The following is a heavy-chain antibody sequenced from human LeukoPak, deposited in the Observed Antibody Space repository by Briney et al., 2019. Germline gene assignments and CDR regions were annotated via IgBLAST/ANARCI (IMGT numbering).Heavy chain of an antibody. J-gene: IGHJ4*02. V-gene: IGHV4-39*01. CDR2: TYYSGST. CDR1: GGSISSSYS. CDR3: ASTKLGYSSGWH. D-gene: IGHD6-19*01. Sequence: SETLSLTCTVSGGSISSSYSWGWIRQPPGKGLEWIGNTYYSGSTYYNSSLKSRVTISVDTSKNQFSLKLSSVTASDTAIYYCASTKLGYSSGWHWGQGTLVTVSS.